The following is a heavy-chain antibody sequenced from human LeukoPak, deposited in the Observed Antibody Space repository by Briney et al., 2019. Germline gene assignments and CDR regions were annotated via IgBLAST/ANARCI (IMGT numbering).Heavy chain of an antibody. CDR1: GFTFSSYW. CDR2: IKQDGSEK. V-gene: IGHV3-7*01. Sequence: GGSLRLSCAASGFTFSSYWMSWVRQAPGKGLEWVANIKQDGSEKYYVDSVKGRFTISRDNAKNSLYLQMNSLRAEDTAVYYCAREMGYGELGMIAFDIWGQGTMVTVSS. CDR3: AREMGYGELGMIAFDI. J-gene: IGHJ3*02. D-gene: IGHD5-12*01.